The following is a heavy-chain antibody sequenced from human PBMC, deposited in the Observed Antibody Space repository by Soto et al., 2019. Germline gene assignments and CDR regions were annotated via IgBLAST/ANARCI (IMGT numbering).Heavy chain of an antibody. J-gene: IGHJ4*02. CDR1: GDPVSSGSYY. CDR3: AAKLGTTHYFDF. CDR2: IYHTWST. V-gene: IGHV4-31*03. D-gene: IGHD7-27*01. Sequence: QVPLQESGPGLVQPSQTLSLTCSVSGDPVSSGSYYWTRARQHPVKGLAWIGYIYHTWSTYYNPSLQSRLIISIDTCTNQFSLHLYSVTAADTAVYFCAAKLGTTHYFDFWGQGSRVAVSS.